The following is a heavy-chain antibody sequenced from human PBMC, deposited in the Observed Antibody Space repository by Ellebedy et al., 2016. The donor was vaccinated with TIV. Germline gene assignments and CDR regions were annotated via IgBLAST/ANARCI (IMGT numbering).Heavy chain of an antibody. J-gene: IGHJ2*01. V-gene: IGHV4-39*07. Sequence: MPSETLSLTCTVSGDSTFYWGWIRQPPGKGLEWIGSIPYGGSPYYNPSLKSRVSISLDTSKNQFSLNLNSMTAADTAVYYCARDPDYGGGADWYFDLWGRGTLVTVSS. D-gene: IGHD4-23*01. CDR2: IPYGGSP. CDR1: GDSTFY. CDR3: ARDPDYGGGADWYFDL.